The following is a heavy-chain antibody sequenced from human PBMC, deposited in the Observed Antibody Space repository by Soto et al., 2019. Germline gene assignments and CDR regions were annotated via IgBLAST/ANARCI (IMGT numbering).Heavy chain of an antibody. CDR3: ARGWIWLSYGGYGMDV. Sequence: KPSETLSLTCAVYGGSFSGYYWSWIRQPPGKGLEWIGEINHSGSTNYNPSLKSRVTISVDTSKNQFSLKLSSVTAADTAVYYCARGWIWLSYGGYGMDVWGQGTTVTVSS. D-gene: IGHD3-9*01. CDR2: INHSGST. J-gene: IGHJ6*02. CDR1: GGSFSGYY. V-gene: IGHV4-34*01.